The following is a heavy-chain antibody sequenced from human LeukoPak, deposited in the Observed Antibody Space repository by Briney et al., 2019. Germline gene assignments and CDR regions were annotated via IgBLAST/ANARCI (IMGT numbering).Heavy chain of an antibody. CDR1: GGSISSSSYY. J-gene: IGHJ4*02. CDR3: ARVEPYYYDSSGGPSDDY. Sequence: SETLSLTCTVSGGSISSSSYYWGWIRQPPGKGLEWIGYIYYSGSTYYNPSLKSRVTISVDTSKNQFSLKLSSVTAADTAVYYCARVEPYYYDSSGGPSDDYWGQGTLVTVSS. V-gene: IGHV4-31*03. D-gene: IGHD3-22*01. CDR2: IYYSGST.